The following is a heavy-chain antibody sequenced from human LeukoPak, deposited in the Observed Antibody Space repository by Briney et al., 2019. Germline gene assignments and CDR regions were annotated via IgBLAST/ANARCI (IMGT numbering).Heavy chain of an antibody. CDR3: AREGYYKMDV. Sequence: GGSLRLSCAASGFIFSSFSMNWVRQAPGKGPEWVSYIKSSSSIIYYADSVKGRFTISRDNAKNSLYLQMNSLRDEDTAVYYCAREGYYKMDVWGQGTTVTVSS. J-gene: IGHJ6*03. CDR2: IKSSSSII. CDR1: GFIFSSFS. V-gene: IGHV3-48*02.